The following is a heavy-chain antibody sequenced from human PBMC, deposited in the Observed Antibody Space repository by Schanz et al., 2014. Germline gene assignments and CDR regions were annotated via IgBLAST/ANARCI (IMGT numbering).Heavy chain of an antibody. CDR3: ARGGDSSGWYERGIAHFDY. CDR1: GYTFTSYG. V-gene: IGHV1-18*01. CDR2: ISAYNGNT. Sequence: QVQLVQSGAEVKKPGASVKVSCKASGYTFTSYGINWVRQAPGQGLEWMGWISAYNGNTNYAQKLQGRVTMTTDTSTTTAYMELKSLRSDDTAVYYYARGGDSSGWYERGIAHFDYWGQGTLVNVSS. D-gene: IGHD6-19*01. J-gene: IGHJ4*02.